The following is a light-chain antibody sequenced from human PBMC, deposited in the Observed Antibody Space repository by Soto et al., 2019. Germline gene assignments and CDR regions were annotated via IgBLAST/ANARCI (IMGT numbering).Light chain of an antibody. V-gene: IGKV1-39*01. J-gene: IGKJ2*01. Sequence: DIQLTQSPSSLSASIGDRVTITCRASQSIGSYLSWYQHKQGKAPKLLIFGASYLKGGVPSRFSGSGSGTDFTLPITSRDPEDFATYYCQQSYSTLMYTFGQGTKLEIK. CDR2: GAS. CDR3: QQSYSTLMYT. CDR1: QSIGSY.